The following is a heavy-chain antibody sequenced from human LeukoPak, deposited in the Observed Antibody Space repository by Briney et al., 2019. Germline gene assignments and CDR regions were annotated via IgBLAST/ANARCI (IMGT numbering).Heavy chain of an antibody. CDR3: VRDSGGPYSSANWFDP. Sequence: GGSLRLSCATSGFTVSTNYVNWVRQAPGKGLEWVSVIYSGGSTYYADSVKARFTISRDNFKNTVYLQMNRLRAEDTAVYYCVRDSGGPYSSANWFDPWGQGTLVTVSS. V-gene: IGHV3-66*01. CDR1: GFTVSTNY. CDR2: IYSGGST. J-gene: IGHJ5*02. D-gene: IGHD6-19*01.